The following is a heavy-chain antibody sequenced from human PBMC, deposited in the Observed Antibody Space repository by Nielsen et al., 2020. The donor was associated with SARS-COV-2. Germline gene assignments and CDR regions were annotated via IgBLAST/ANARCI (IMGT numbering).Heavy chain of an antibody. V-gene: IGHV1-18*01. CDR1: GGTFSSYA. Sequence: ASVKVSCKASGGTFSSYAISWVRQAPGQGLEWMGWISAYNGNTNYAQKLQGRVTMTTDTSTSTAYMELRSLRSDDTAVYYCARFLTGEYFDYWGQGTLVTVSS. CDR3: ARFLTGEYFDY. CDR2: ISAYNGNT. D-gene: IGHD7-27*01. J-gene: IGHJ4*02.